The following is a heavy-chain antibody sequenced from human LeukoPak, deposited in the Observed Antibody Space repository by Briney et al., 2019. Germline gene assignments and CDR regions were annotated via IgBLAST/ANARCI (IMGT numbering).Heavy chain of an antibody. CDR1: GGSISSSSYY. V-gene: IGHV4-39*01. D-gene: IGHD3/OR15-3a*01. Sequence: SETLSLTCAVSGGSISSSSYYWGWIRQPPGKGLEWIGSIYYSGNTYYNASLKSQVSISIDTSKNQFSLRLTSVTAADTAVYYCARQTGSGLFILPGGQGTLVTVSS. CDR3: ARQTGSGLFILP. CDR2: IYYSGNT. J-gene: IGHJ4*02.